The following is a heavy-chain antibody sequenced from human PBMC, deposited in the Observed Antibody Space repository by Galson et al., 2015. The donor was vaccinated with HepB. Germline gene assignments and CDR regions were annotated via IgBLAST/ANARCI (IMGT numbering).Heavy chain of an antibody. CDR1: GGSISSGGYY. V-gene: IGHV4-30-4*01. J-gene: IGHJ3*02. Sequence: TLSLTCAVSGGSISSGGYYWSWIRQPPGKGLEWIGYIYYSGSTYYNPSLKSRVTISVDTPKNQFSLKLSSVTAADTAVYYCATTAGSLRAFDIWGQGTMVTVSS. D-gene: IGHD5/OR15-5a*01. CDR3: ATTAGSLRAFDI. CDR2: IYYSGST.